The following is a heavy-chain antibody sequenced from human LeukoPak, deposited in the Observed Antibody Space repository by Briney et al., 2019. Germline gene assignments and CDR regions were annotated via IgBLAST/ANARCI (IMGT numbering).Heavy chain of an antibody. CDR3: ARDSTWDCTNGVCYPNYYYYMDV. Sequence: SETLSLTCTVSGGSISSYYWSWIRQPPGKGLEWIGYIYYSGSTNYNPSLKSRVTISVDTSKNQFSLKLSSVTAADTAVYYCARDSTWDCTNGVCYPNYYYYMDVWGKGTTVTVSS. CDR2: IYYSGST. J-gene: IGHJ6*03. CDR1: GGSISSYY. V-gene: IGHV4-59*01. D-gene: IGHD2-8*01.